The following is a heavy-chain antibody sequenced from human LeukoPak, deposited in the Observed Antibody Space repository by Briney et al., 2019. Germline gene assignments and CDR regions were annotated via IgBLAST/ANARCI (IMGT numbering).Heavy chain of an antibody. J-gene: IGHJ6*03. D-gene: IGHD3-10*01. CDR2: IYTSGST. V-gene: IGHV4-4*07. CDR3: ARDGRYYGSGSYLASYYYYYYMDV. Sequence: SETLSLTCSVSDDSITMYYWTWIRQPAGKGLEWIGRIYTSGSTNYNPSLKSRVTMSVDTSKNQFSLKLSSVTAADTAVYYCARDGRYYGSGSYLASYYYYYYMDVWGKGTTVTISS. CDR1: DDSITMYY.